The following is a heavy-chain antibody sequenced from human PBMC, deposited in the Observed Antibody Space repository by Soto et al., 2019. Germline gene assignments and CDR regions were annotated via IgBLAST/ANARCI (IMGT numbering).Heavy chain of an antibody. D-gene: IGHD3-3*01. Sequence: QVQLVQSGAEVKKPGASVKVSCRASGYTFTSYAMHWVRQAPGQRLEWMGWINAGNGNTKYSQKFQGRVTITRDTSASTAYMELSSLRSEDTAVYYCARDPQNLRFLEWSYYYYGMDVWGQGTTVTVSS. CDR3: ARDPQNLRFLEWSYYYYGMDV. CDR1: GYTFTSYA. V-gene: IGHV1-3*01. CDR2: INAGNGNT. J-gene: IGHJ6*02.